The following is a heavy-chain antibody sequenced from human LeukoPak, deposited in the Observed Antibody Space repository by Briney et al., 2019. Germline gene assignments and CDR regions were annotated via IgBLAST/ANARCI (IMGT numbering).Heavy chain of an antibody. J-gene: IGHJ3*02. CDR1: GYTLTELS. CDR2: FDPEDGET. Sequence: ASVKVSCKVSGYTLTELSMHWVRQAPGKGLEWMGGFDPEDGETIYAQKFQGRVTMTEDTSTDTAYMELSSLRSEDTAVYYCAGYGGNSEPFDIWGQGTMVTVSS. D-gene: IGHD4-23*01. CDR3: AGYGGNSEPFDI. V-gene: IGHV1-24*01.